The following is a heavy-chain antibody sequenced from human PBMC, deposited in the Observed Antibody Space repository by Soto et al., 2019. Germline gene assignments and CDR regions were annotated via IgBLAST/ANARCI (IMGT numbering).Heavy chain of an antibody. Sequence: GPERTSETLSLTCTVSGGSVSSGSYYWSWIRQPPGKGLEWIGYIYYSGSTNYNPSLKSRVTISVDTSKNQFSLKLSSVTAADTAVYYCARVGGLTLLDYWGQGTLVTVSS. CDR2: IYYSGST. D-gene: IGHD5-12*01. CDR1: GGSVSSGSYY. V-gene: IGHV4-61*01. CDR3: ARVGGLTLLDY. J-gene: IGHJ4*02.